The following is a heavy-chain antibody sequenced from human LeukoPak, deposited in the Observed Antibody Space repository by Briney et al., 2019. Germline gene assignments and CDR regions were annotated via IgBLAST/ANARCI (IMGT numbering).Heavy chain of an antibody. Sequence: ASVKVSCKASGYTFTSYGISWVRQAPGQGLEWMGWISAYNGNTNYAQKLQGRATMTTDTSTSTAYMELRSLRSDDTAVYYCARSRPPIRSGSYPSYYYYYYMDVWGKGTSVTVSS. CDR2: ISAYNGNT. D-gene: IGHD1-26*01. CDR3: ARSRPPIRSGSYPSYYYYYYMDV. CDR1: GYTFTSYG. V-gene: IGHV1-18*01. J-gene: IGHJ6*03.